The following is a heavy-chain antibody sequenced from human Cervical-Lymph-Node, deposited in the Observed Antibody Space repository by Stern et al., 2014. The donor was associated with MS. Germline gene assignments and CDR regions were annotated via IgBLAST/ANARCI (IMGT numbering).Heavy chain of an antibody. CDR1: GFTFSRYS. V-gene: IGHV3-48*02. D-gene: IGHD2-21*02. CDR3: ATAKLSGDYFNFDY. J-gene: IGHJ4*02. Sequence: EVQLVQSGGGLVQPGGSLRLSCAASGFTFSRYSMNWVRQAPGKGLEWVSYISSSSSTIYYADSVKGRFTISRDNAKNSLYLQMNSLRDEDTAVYYCATAKLSGDYFNFDYWGQGTLVTVSS. CDR2: ISSSSSTI.